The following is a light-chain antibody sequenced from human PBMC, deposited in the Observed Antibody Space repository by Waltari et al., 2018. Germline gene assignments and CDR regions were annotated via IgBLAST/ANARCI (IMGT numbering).Light chain of an antibody. CDR3: QQYYSSPYT. CDR2: WAS. CDR1: QTVLYNANTKNY. Sequence: DAVLSQSLESLPVSLSVRATNFCTFSQTVLYNANTKNYFAWYQQKPGQPPKVLIYWASAGDPGVPHRFGGSGSWTNFTLTISSLQAEDVAVYYCQQYYSSPYTFGPGTKLHTK. J-gene: IGKJ2*01. V-gene: IGKV4-1*01.